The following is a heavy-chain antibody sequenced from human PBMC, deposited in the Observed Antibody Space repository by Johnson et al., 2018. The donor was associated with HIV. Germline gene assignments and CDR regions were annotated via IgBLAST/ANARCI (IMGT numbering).Heavy chain of an antibody. CDR1: GFTFDDYA. V-gene: IGHV3-9*01. Sequence: VQLVESGGGLVQPGGSLRLSCAASGFTFDDYAMHWVRQAPGKGLEWVSGISWNSGSIGYADSVKGRFPISRDNAKNSLYLQMNSLRAEDTALYYCAKDSTMIVEGFDAFDIWGQGTMVTVSS. CDR2: ISWNSGSI. CDR3: AKDSTMIVEGFDAFDI. J-gene: IGHJ3*02. D-gene: IGHD3-22*01.